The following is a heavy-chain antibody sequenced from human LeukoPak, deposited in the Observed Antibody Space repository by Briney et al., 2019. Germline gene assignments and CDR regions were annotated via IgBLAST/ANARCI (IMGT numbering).Heavy chain of an antibody. CDR2: GDCDDDK. Sequence: WLALGDCDDDKFYSTSLKATLTISKDTSRNQVVLRMTNMDPVDTATYYCARGMAAVTAFDLWGQGTMVTVSS. V-gene: IGHV2-70*01. J-gene: IGHJ3*01. D-gene: IGHD5-24*01. CDR3: ARGMAAVTAFDL.